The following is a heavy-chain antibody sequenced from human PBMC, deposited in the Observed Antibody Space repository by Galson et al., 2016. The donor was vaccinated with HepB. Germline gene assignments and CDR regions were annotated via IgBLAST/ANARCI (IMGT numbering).Heavy chain of an antibody. D-gene: IGHD2-2*01. CDR3: ARNDPLPAAFDH. CDR2: IYSDDST. Sequence: SLRLSCAASGFTVSTNYMSWVRQAPGKGLEWVSVIYSDDSTYYADSVKGRFTISRDNSKNTVYFQLNSLGVEDTAVYYCARNDPLPAAFDHWGQGTLVTVTA. V-gene: IGHV3-66*01. CDR1: GFTVSTNY. J-gene: IGHJ4*02.